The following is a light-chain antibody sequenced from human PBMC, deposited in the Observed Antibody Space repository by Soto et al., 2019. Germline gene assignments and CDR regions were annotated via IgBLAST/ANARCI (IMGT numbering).Light chain of an antibody. J-gene: IGKJ1*01. Sequence: IQLTQSPSSLSASVGDRVTITCRASQGISSYLAWYQQKPGKAPKLLIYAASTLQSGVPSRFSGSGSGTDFTLTISSLQPEEFATYYCQQLNRYPPTFGQGTKVDIK. CDR3: QQLNRYPPT. CDR1: QGISSY. CDR2: AAS. V-gene: IGKV1-9*01.